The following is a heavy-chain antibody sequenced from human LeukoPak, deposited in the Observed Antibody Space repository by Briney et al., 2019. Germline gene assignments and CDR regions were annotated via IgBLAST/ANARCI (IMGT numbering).Heavy chain of an antibody. CDR2: INPNSGGT. D-gene: IGHD3-10*01. J-gene: IGHJ3*02. CDR3: AREVDHNDSTGKGFVNI. V-gene: IGHV1-2*02. Sequence: GASVKLSCKASGYTFTGYYIHWVRQAPGQGLEWMGWINPNSGGTNYAEKFQGRVTMTRDTSISTAYMELSRLRSGDTDMYYYAREVDHNDSTGKGFVNIWGQGTMVTVSS. CDR1: GYTFTGYY.